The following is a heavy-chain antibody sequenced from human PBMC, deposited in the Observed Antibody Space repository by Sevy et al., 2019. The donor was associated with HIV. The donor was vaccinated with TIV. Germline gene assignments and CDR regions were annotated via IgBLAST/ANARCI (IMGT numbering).Heavy chain of an antibody. Sequence: GGSLRLSCAVSGFSFDSYGMTWVRQAPGKGLEWVSGISGSGTRTYYADSVKGRFIISRDNSKNTLYLQMNSRRSEDRAIYYFGKGGGGHYDPDEIGYYFYYYNMDVWGKGTTVTVSS. CDR1: GFSFDSYG. J-gene: IGHJ6*03. CDR3: GKGGGGHYDPDEIGYYFYYYNMDV. CDR2: ISGSGTRT. D-gene: IGHD3-22*01. V-gene: IGHV3-23*01.